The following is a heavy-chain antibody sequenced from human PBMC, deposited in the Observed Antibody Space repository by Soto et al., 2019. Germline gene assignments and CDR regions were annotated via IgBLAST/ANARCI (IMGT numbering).Heavy chain of an antibody. CDR2: INHIGST. CDR1: GGSFSGYY. CDR3: AIGGVVADNWFDP. V-gene: IGHV4-34*01. J-gene: IGHJ5*02. Sequence: LSLTCAVYGGSFSGYYWIWVRQPPCNGLEWIGEINHIGSTNYNPSLKSRVTISVVTSKNQFSLKLSSVTAADTAVYYCAIGGVVADNWFDPWGQGTLVTVSS. D-gene: IGHD2-15*01.